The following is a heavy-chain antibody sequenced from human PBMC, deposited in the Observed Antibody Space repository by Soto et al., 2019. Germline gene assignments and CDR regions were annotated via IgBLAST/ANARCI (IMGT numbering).Heavy chain of an antibody. CDR2: IIPIFGTA. V-gene: IGHV1-69*13. CDR3: AREGAAAEVGWFDH. J-gene: IGHJ5*02. D-gene: IGHD6-13*01. Sequence: SVKVSCKASGGTFSSYAISWVRQAPGQGLEWMGGIIPIFGTANYAQKFQGRVTITADESTSTAYMELSSLRSEDTAVYYCAREGAAAEVGWFDHWGQGTLVTVSS. CDR1: GGTFSSYA.